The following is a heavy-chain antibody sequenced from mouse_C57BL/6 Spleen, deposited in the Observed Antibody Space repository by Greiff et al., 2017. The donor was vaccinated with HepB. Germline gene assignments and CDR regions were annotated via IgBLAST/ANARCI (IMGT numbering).Heavy chain of an antibody. CDR2: IYPRSGNT. J-gene: IGHJ4*01. CDR3: ARPYGSSAAMDY. CDR1: GYTFTSYG. V-gene: IGHV1-81*01. Sequence: QVQLKESGAELARPGASVKLSCKASGYTFTSYGISWVKQRTGQGLEWIGEIYPRSGNTYYNEKFKGKATLTADKSSSTAYMELRSLTSEDSAVYFCARPYGSSAAMDYWGQGTSVTVSS. D-gene: IGHD1-1*01.